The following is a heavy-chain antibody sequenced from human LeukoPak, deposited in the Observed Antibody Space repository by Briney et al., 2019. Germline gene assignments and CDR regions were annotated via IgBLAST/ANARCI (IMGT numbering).Heavy chain of an antibody. J-gene: IGHJ5*02. CDR1: GYTFTGYY. CDR2: INPNSGGT. V-gene: IGHV1-2*06. CDR3: ARVGMIVARNSNWFDP. Sequence: GASVTVSCTASGYTFTGYYMHWVRQAPGQGLEWMGRINPNSGGTNYAQKFQGRVTMTRDTSISTAYMELSRLRSDDTAVYYCARVGMIVARNSNWFDPWGQGTLVTVPS. D-gene: IGHD3-22*01.